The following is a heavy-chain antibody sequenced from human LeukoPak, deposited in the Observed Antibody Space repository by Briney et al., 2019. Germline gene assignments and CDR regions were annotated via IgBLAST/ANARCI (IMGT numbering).Heavy chain of an antibody. CDR1: GFTFSSYG. CDR2: ISYDGSNK. D-gene: IGHD5-18*01. V-gene: IGHV3-30*18. CDR3: AKVQGYSYGRSGGFDY. Sequence: GGSLRLSCAASGFTFSSYGMHWVRQAPGKGLEWVAVISYDGSNKYYADSVKGRFTISRDNSKNTLYLQMNSRRAEDTAVYYCAKVQGYSYGRSGGFDYWGQGTLVTVSS. J-gene: IGHJ4*02.